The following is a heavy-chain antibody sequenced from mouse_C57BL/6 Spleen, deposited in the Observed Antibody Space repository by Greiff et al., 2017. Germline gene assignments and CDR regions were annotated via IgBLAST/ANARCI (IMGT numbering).Heavy chain of an antibody. J-gene: IGHJ3*01. CDR3: ARLGREFAY. CDR2: ISGGGGNT. D-gene: IGHD4-1*01. V-gene: IGHV5-9*01. CDR1: GFTFSSYT. Sequence: EVMLVESGGGLVKPGGSLKLSCAASGFTFSSYTMSWVRQTPEKRLEWVATISGGGGNTYYPDSVKGRFTISRDNAKNTLYLQMSSLRSEDTALYYCARLGREFAYWGQGTLVTVSA.